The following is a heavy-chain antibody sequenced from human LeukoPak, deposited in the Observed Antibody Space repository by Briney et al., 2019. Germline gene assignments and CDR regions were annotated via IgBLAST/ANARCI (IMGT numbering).Heavy chain of an antibody. CDR3: ARGSGWYQAAFDY. CDR2: IYTSGST. V-gene: IGHV4-61*02. D-gene: IGHD6-19*01. Sequence: PSETLSLTCTVSGGSISSSSYYWGWIRQPAGKGLEWIGRIYTSGSTNYNPSLKSRVTISADTSKNQFSLKLSSVTAADTAVYYCARGSGWYQAAFDYWGQGTLVTVSS. CDR1: GGSISSSSYY. J-gene: IGHJ4*02.